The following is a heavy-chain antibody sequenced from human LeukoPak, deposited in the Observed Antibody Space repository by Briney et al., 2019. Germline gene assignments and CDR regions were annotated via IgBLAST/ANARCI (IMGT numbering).Heavy chain of an antibody. Sequence: PGGSLRLSCAASGFTFSDSYMTWIRQAPGKGLEWVSYISNSGSSIYYADSVKGRFTISRDNAKNTLNLQMNSLRAEDTAVYYCARDLGQYYDTSDNWFDPWGQGTLVTVSS. V-gene: IGHV3-11*04. CDR2: ISNSGSSI. J-gene: IGHJ5*02. CDR3: ARDLGQYYDTSDNWFDP. D-gene: IGHD3-22*01. CDR1: GFTFSDSY.